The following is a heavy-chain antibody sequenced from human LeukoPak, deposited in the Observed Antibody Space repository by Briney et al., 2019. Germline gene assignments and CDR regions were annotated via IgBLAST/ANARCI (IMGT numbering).Heavy chain of an antibody. CDR2: IDPDSGGT. Sequence: ASLKVSCKASGYTFTDYYVHWVRQAPGQGLEWMGRIDPDSGGTHYPQKFQGRVTMTRDTSISTAYMELSRLRSDDTAVYYCAREYYDSSGRKHAFENWGQGTLVTVSS. CDR1: GYTFTDYY. V-gene: IGHV1-2*02. CDR3: AREYYDSSGRKHAFEN. D-gene: IGHD3-22*01. J-gene: IGHJ3*02.